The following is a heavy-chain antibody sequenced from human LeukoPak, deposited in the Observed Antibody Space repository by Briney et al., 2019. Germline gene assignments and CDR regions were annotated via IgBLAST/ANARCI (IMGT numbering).Heavy chain of an antibody. CDR1: GGSISSSSYY. CDR2: IYYSGST. Sequence: PSETLSLTCTVSGGSISSSSYYWGWIRQPPGKGLEWIGSIYYSGSTYYDASLQSRVIISIDTSKNQFSLRLNSVTAAYTAMYFCVKSGGYGLIDYWGQGTLVTVSS. V-gene: IGHV4-39*01. CDR3: VKSGGYGLIDY. D-gene: IGHD1-26*01. J-gene: IGHJ4*02.